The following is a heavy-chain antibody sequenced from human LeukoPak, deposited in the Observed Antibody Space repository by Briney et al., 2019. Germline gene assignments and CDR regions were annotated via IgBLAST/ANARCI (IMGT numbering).Heavy chain of an antibody. CDR3: ARSDIYCSGGTCPPNTFDAFDI. V-gene: IGHV4-4*02. CDR1: GGSISSSNW. Sequence: SETLSLTCAVSGGSISSSNWWSWVRQPPGERLEWIGYIYYSGSTNYNPSLKSRVAISVDTSKNKLSLKLNSVTAADTAVYYCARSDIYCSGGTCPPNTFDAFDIWGQGTMVIVSS. CDR2: IYYSGST. D-gene: IGHD2-15*01. J-gene: IGHJ3*02.